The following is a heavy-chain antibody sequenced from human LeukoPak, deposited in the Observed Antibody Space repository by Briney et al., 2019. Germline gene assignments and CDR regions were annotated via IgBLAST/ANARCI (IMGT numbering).Heavy chain of an antibody. Sequence: SETLSLTCTVSGYSISTGYYWDWIRQPPGKGLEWIGTFYHGGSTYYNPSLKSRVTISVDTSKNQFSLNLTSVTAADTAVYYCARVGWGRDGYNFRLEYYYYYMDVWGKGTTVTISS. CDR1: GYSISTGYY. CDR2: FYHGGST. J-gene: IGHJ6*03. CDR3: ARVGWGRDGYNFRLEYYYYYMDV. V-gene: IGHV4-38-2*02. D-gene: IGHD5-24*01.